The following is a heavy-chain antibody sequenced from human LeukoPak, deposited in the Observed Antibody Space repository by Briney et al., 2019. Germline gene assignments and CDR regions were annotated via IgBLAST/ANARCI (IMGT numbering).Heavy chain of an antibody. D-gene: IGHD3-16*01. CDR2: IKQDGSEK. Sequence: GGSLRLSCAASGFTFSSYWMSWVRQAPGKGLEWVANIKQDGSEKYYVDSVKGRFTIPRDNAKNSLYPQMNSLRAEDTAVYYCARDRAGGYEDYWGQGTLVTVSS. J-gene: IGHJ4*02. V-gene: IGHV3-7*01. CDR3: ARDRAGGYEDY. CDR1: GFTFSSYW.